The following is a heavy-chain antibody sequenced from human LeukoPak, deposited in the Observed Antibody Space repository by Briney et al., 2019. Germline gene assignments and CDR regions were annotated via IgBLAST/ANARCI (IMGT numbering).Heavy chain of an antibody. CDR3: ARDWVPGITGGYVFDI. V-gene: IGHV4-4*07. CDR2: IYTSATT. CDR1: GGSISSYY. D-gene: IGHD3-10*01. Sequence: SETLSLTCTVSGGSISSYYWSWIRQPAGKELEWIGHIYTSATTDYNPSLKNRVTMSINMSKNQLSLKLNSVTAADTAIYYCARDWVPGITGGYVFDIWGQGTMVTVSS. J-gene: IGHJ3*02.